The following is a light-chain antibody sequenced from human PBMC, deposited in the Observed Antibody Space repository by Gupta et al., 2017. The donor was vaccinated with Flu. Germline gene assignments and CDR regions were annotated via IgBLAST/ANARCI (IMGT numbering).Light chain of an antibody. V-gene: IGKV2-30*01. CDR2: KVS. CDR1: QSLVYSDGYTY. Sequence: ISCRSSQSLVYSDGYTYVNWFQQRPGQSPRRLIYKVSKRDSGVPDRFSGRGSGTDFTLEISRADAEDVGIYYCMQGTHWPWTFGQGTKVEIK. J-gene: IGKJ1*01. CDR3: MQGTHWPWT.